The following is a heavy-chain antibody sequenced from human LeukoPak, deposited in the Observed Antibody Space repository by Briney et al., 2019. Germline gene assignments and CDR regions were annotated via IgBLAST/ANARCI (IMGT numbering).Heavy chain of an antibody. CDR2: WHFSGIS. CDR3: TRGGDVYKLGNF. D-gene: IGHD5-24*01. J-gene: IGHJ4*02. Sequence: SETLSLTCTVSGDSISSNNYYWSWMRQPPGKGREWVGTWHFSGISYYDPFLNSRSTISVDTSKTQFPLMLKSVTATDTAVYYCTRGGDVYKLGNFWGPGTLVTVSS. V-gene: IGHV4-39*01. CDR1: GDSISSNNYY.